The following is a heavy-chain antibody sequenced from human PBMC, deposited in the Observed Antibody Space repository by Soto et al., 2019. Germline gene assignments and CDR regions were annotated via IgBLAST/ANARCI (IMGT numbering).Heavy chain of an antibody. CDR1: CGSFSDYF. V-gene: IGHV4-34*01. J-gene: IGHJ6*02. CDR2: VHHRGKT. Sequence: SETLSLTCAVYCGSFSDYFWTWVRQAPGEGLEWVGEVHHRGKTRYTPSLKSRVAISVDPSKNQFSLRLTSVTAADRALYYCARQAGSANGKYFFYHYGMDVCGQGTTVTVS. D-gene: IGHD3-10*01. CDR3: ARQAGSANGKYFFYHYGMDV.